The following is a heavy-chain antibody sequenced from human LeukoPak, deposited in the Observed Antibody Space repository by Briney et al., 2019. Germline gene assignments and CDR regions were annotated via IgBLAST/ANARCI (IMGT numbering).Heavy chain of an antibody. CDR1: AGTFSSYA. D-gene: IGHD3-22*01. Sequence: ASVKVSWKASAGTFSSYAIKWVRQAPGQWLEWKGGIIPIFVTPNYAHKFQGRVTITADESTCTAYMDLSSLRSEDTAVYYCARILYYYDSSGYYHGAFDTWGEGKMLTVSS. CDR2: IIPIFVTP. V-gene: IGHV1-69*13. J-gene: IGHJ3*02. CDR3: ARILYYYDSSGYYHGAFDT.